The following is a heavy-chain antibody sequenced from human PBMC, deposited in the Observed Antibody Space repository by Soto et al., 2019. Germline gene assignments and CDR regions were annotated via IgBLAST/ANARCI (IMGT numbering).Heavy chain of an antibody. CDR3: ARAHMTDYINGVVASNWFDP. Sequence: QVQLQESGPGLVKPSETLSLTCTVSGDSVSSNIHYGSWIRQPPGKGLEWIGYIYYAGTTSYNVSLKSRVSFSVDTSKNQFSLKLTSITAADTAVYYCARAHMTDYINGVVASNWFDPWGRGTLVTVSP. J-gene: IGHJ5*02. V-gene: IGHV4-61*01. CDR2: IYYAGTT. D-gene: IGHD3-9*01. CDR1: GDSVSSNIHY.